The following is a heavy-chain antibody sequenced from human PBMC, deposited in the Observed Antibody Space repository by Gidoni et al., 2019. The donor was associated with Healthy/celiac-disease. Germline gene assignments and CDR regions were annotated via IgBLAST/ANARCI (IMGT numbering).Heavy chain of an antibody. CDR3: ARNLDWSGYYLNAFDI. Sequence: QVQLVESGGGVVQPGRSLRLSCAASGFTFSSYAMHWVRQDPGKGLEWVAVISYDGSNKYYADSVKGRFTISRDNSKNTLYLQMNSLRAEDTAVYYCARNLDWSGYYLNAFDIWGQGTMVTVSS. J-gene: IGHJ3*02. D-gene: IGHD3-3*01. CDR2: ISYDGSNK. CDR1: GFTFSSYA. V-gene: IGHV3-30*04.